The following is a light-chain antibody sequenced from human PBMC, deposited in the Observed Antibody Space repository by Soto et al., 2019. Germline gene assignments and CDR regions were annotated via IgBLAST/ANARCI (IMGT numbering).Light chain of an antibody. CDR2: KAS. Sequence: DIHMTQSPSTLSASVRDRVTITCLASPSVGNWLAWYQKKPGKAPKLLIYKASTLESGVPSRFSVSGFGTEFTLTISSLQTDDFAPDDCQHSNTYPSTFGQGSKLEIK. CDR1: PSVGNW. CDR3: QHSNTYPST. V-gene: IGKV1-5*03. J-gene: IGKJ2*01.